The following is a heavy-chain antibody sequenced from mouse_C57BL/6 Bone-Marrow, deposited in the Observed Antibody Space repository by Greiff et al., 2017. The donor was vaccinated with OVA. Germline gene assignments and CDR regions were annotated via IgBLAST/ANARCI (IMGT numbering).Heavy chain of an antibody. V-gene: IGHV14-4*01. CDR1: GFTIKDDY. D-gene: IGHD2-4*01. CDR3: TTADYGDV. CDR2: IDPENGDT. J-gene: IGHJ1*03. Sequence: EVQLQPSGAELVRPGASVKLSCTASGFTIKDDYMHWVKQRPEQGLAWIGWIDPENGDTEYASQFQGKATITADTSSTTSYLQLSSLTSEDTAVYYCTTADYGDVWGTGTTVTVSS.